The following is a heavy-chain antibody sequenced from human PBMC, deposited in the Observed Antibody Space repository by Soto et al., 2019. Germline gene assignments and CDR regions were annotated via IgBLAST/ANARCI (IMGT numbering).Heavy chain of an antibody. Sequence: GGSLRLSCAASGFTFSSYAMSWVRQAPGKGLEWVSAISGSGGSTYYADSVKGRFTISRDKSKNTLYLQMNSLRAEDTAVYYCAKDVHIVVVPAADGGFDAFDIWGQGTMVTVSS. CDR3: AKDVHIVVVPAADGGFDAFDI. J-gene: IGHJ3*02. D-gene: IGHD2-2*01. CDR2: ISGSGGST. CDR1: GFTFSSYA. V-gene: IGHV3-23*01.